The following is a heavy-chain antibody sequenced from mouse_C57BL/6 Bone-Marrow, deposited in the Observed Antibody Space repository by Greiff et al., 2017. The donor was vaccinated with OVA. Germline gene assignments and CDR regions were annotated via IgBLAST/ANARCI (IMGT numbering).Heavy chain of an antibody. CDR3: ARGLPYWYFDV. D-gene: IGHD2-2*01. V-gene: IGHV3-1*01. CDR1: GYSITSGYD. Sequence: EVQVVESGPGMVKPCQSLSLTCTVTGYSITSGYDWHWIRHFPGNKLEWMGYISYSGSTNYNPSLKSRISITHDTSKNHFFLKLNSVTTEDTATYYCARGLPYWYFDVWGTGTTVTVSS. J-gene: IGHJ1*03. CDR2: ISYSGST.